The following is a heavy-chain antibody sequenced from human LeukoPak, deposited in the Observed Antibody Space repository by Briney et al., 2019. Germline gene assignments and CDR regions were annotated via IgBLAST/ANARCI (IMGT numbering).Heavy chain of an antibody. V-gene: IGHV1-46*01. D-gene: IGHD6-19*01. CDR1: GYTFTSYY. Sequence: ASVKVSCKASGYTFTSYYMHWVRQALGQGLEWMGIINPSGGSTSYAQKLQGRVTMTRDTSTSTVYMELSSLRSEDTAVYYCATALGVAGIDYWGQGTLVTVSS. CDR2: INPSGGST. CDR3: ATALGVAGIDY. J-gene: IGHJ4*02.